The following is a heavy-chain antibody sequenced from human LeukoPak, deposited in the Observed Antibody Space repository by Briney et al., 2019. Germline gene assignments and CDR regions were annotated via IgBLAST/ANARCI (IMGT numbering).Heavy chain of an antibody. Sequence: SVKVSCKASGGTFSSYAIIWVRQAPGQGLEWMGRIIPILGIANYAQKFQGRVTITADKSTSTAYMELSSLRSEDTAVYYCARAPFPDYDSSGYPDYWGQGTLVTVSS. CDR2: IIPILGIA. CDR1: GGTFSSYA. J-gene: IGHJ4*02. V-gene: IGHV1-69*04. D-gene: IGHD3-22*01. CDR3: ARAPFPDYDSSGYPDY.